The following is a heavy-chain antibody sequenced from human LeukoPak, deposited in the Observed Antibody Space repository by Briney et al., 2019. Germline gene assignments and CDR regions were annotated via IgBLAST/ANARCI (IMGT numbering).Heavy chain of an antibody. CDR2: IYSGGST. Sequence: GGSLRLSCAASEFSVGSNYMTWVRQAPGKGLEWVSLIYSGGSTYYADSVKGRFTISRGNSKNTLYLQMNSLRAEDTAVYYCARGGSGSFSCDYWGQGTLVTVSS. CDR1: EFSVGSNY. J-gene: IGHJ4*02. V-gene: IGHV3-66*01. D-gene: IGHD1-26*01. CDR3: ARGGSGSFSCDY.